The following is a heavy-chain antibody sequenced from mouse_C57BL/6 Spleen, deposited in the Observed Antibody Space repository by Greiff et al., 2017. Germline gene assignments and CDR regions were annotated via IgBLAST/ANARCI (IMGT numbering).Heavy chain of an antibody. CDR2: INPSSGYT. Sequence: VQLQQSGAELARPGASVKLSCKASGYTFTSYTMHWVKQRPGQGLAWIGYINPSSGYTKYNQKFKDKATLTADKSSRTAYMQLSSLTSENSAVYYGSRSGDYDEGGFAYWGQGTLVTVSA. V-gene: IGHV1-4*01. CDR3: SRSGDYDEGGFAY. CDR1: GYTFTSYT. D-gene: IGHD2-4*01. J-gene: IGHJ3*01.